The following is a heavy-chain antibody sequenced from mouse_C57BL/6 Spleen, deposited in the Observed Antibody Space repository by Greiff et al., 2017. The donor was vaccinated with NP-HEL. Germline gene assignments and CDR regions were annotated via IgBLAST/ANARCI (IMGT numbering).Heavy chain of an antibody. J-gene: IGHJ2*01. Sequence: QVQLQQSGAELVKPGASVKMSCKASGYTFTSYWISWVKQRPGQGLEWIGDIYPGSGSTNYNEKFKSKATLTVDTSSSTAYMQLSSLTSEDSAVYYCAKGGDDYFDYWGQGTTLTVSS. CDR1: GYTFTSYW. V-gene: IGHV1-55*01. CDR3: AKGGDDYFDY. D-gene: IGHD3-3*01. CDR2: IYPGSGST.